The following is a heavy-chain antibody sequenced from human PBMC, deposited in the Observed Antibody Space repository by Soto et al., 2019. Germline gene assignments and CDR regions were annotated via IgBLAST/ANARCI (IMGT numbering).Heavy chain of an antibody. CDR3: AKTHCSGGSCYRTDY. Sequence: SLRLSCAASGFTFSSYAMSWVRQAPGKGLEWVSAISGSGGSTYYADSVKGRFTISRDNSKNTLYLQMNSLRAEDTAVYYCAKTHCSGGSCYRTDYWGQGTLVTVSS. CDR1: GFTFSSYA. J-gene: IGHJ4*02. D-gene: IGHD2-15*01. V-gene: IGHV3-23*01. CDR2: ISGSGGST.